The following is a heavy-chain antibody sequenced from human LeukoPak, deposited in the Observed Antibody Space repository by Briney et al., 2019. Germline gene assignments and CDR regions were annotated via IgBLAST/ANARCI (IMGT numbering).Heavy chain of an antibody. V-gene: IGHV3-23*01. CDR2: ISGSGGST. D-gene: IGHD4-23*01. CDR3: AKDQSMVTPRYFDY. Sequence: GGSLRLSCAASGFTFSSYAMSWVRQAPGKGLEWVSTISGSGGSTYYADSVKGRFTISRDNSKNTLYLQMNTLRAEDMAVYYCAKDQSMVTPRYFDYWGQGTLVTVSS. J-gene: IGHJ4*02. CDR1: GFTFSSYA.